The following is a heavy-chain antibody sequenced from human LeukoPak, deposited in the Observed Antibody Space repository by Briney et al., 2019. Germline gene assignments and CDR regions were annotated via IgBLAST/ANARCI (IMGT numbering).Heavy chain of an antibody. J-gene: IGHJ5*02. CDR2: ISSDGSNK. V-gene: IGHV3-30*18. CDR1: GFTFSSYG. CDR3: ANGFTWFVA. Sequence: GGSLRLSCAASGFTFSSYGMHWVRQAPGKGLEWVAVISSDGSNKYYADSVKGRFTISRDNSKNTLYLQMSSLRAEDTGIYYCANGFTWFVAWGQGTLVTVSS.